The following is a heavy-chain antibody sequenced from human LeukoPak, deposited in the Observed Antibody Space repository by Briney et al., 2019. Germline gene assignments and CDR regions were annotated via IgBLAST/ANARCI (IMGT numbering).Heavy chain of an antibody. CDR1: GGTFSSYA. CDR2: IIPILGIA. Sequence: SVKVSCKASGGTFSSYAISWVRQAPGQGLEWMGRIIPILGIANYAQKFQGRVTITADKSTSTAYMELSSLRSEDTAVYYCAREEIYDILTGYYLTDYWGQGTLVTVS. D-gene: IGHD3-9*01. CDR3: AREEIYDILTGYYLTDY. J-gene: IGHJ4*02. V-gene: IGHV1-69*04.